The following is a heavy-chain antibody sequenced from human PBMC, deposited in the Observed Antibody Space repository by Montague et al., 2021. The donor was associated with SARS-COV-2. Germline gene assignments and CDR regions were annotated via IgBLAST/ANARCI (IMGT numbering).Heavy chain of an antibody. CDR3: ARGVETGTLFTYYYYGMDV. Sequence: SLRLPCAASGFTFSSYAMYWVRQAPGKGLEWVAVISYDGSNKYYADSVKGRFTISRDNSKNTLYVQMDSLRAEDTAVYYCARGVETGTLFTYYYYGMDVWGQGTTVTVSS. V-gene: IGHV3-30-3*01. CDR1: GFTFSSYA. J-gene: IGHJ6*02. CDR2: ISYDGSNK. D-gene: IGHD1-7*01.